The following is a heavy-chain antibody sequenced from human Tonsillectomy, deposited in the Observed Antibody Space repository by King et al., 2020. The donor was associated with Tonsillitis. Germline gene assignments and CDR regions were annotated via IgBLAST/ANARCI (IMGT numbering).Heavy chain of an antibody. CDR3: ARDELGYCSGGSCYYYYGMDV. D-gene: IGHD2-15*01. CDR2: IYSGGST. V-gene: IGHV3-66*01. Sequence: VQLVESGGGLVQPGGSLRLSCAASGFTASSNYMSWVRQAPGKGLEWVSVIYSGGSTYYADSVKGRFTISRDNSKNTLYLQMNSLRAEDTAVYYCARDELGYCSGGSCYYYYGMDVWGQGTTVTVSS. J-gene: IGHJ6*02. CDR1: GFTASSNY.